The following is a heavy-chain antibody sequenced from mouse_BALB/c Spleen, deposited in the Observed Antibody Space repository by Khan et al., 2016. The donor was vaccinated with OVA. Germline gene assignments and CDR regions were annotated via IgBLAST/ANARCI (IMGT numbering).Heavy chain of an antibody. V-gene: IGHV1-7*01. Sequence: QVQLKQSGAELAKPGASVKMSCKASGYTFTSYWMHWVKQRPGQGLEWIGYINPSTGYTEYNQKFKDKATLTADKSSSTAYMQLSSLTSEDSAVYYCARRRDSFDYWGQGTTLTVSS. CDR2: INPSTGYT. J-gene: IGHJ2*01. CDR1: GYTFTSYW. CDR3: ARRRDSFDY.